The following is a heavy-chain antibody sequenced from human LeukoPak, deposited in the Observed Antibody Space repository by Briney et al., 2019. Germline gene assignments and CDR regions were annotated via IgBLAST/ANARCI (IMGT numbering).Heavy chain of an antibody. J-gene: IGHJ2*01. CDR2: IGTAGDT. D-gene: IGHD6-19*01. CDR1: GFTFSSYD. Sequence: GGSLRLSCAASGFTFSSYDMHWVRQATREGLEWVSAIGTAGDTYYPGSVKGRFTISRENAKNSLYLQMNSLRAGDTAVYYCARVPAVAGPYWYFDLWGRGTLVTVSS. CDR3: ARVPAVAGPYWYFDL. V-gene: IGHV3-13*04.